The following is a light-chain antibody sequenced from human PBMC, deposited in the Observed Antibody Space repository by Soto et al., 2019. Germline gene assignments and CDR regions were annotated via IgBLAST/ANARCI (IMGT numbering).Light chain of an antibody. CDR3: QQRSNWPGT. Sequence: EIVFTQSPVTLSLSPGESATLSCRASQNVRSYLAWYQQRPGQAPRLLIYDASTRATGIPARFSGSGSGTDFTLSISSLEPEDFAVYYCQQRSNWPGTFGGGTKVDIK. J-gene: IGKJ4*01. CDR2: DAS. V-gene: IGKV3-11*01. CDR1: QNVRSY.